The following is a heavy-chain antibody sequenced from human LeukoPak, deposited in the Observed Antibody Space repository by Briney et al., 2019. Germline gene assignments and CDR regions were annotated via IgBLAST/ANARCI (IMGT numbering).Heavy chain of an antibody. Sequence: SETLSLTCAVYGGPFSGYYWSWIRQPPGKGLEWIGEINHSGSTNYNPSLKSRVTISVDTSKNQFSLKLSSVTAADTAVYYCARVLRVVPAAIYWFDPWGQGTLVTVSS. D-gene: IGHD2-2*01. CDR2: INHSGST. V-gene: IGHV4-34*01. J-gene: IGHJ5*02. CDR1: GGPFSGYY. CDR3: ARVLRVVPAAIYWFDP.